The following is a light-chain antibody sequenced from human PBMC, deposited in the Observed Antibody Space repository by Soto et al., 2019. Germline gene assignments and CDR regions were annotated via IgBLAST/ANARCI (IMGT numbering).Light chain of an antibody. V-gene: IGLV1-51*01. CDR1: SSNIGSNF. CDR2: DDS. Sequence: QSVLTEPPSVSAAPGQKVSMSCSGGSSNIGSNFVAWYQQLPGKAPKLLIYDDSKRPYGIPGRFSASQSGTSATLGIADLQTGDEGDYFCGAWDNSLSVVVFGGGTKVTVL. J-gene: IGLJ3*02. CDR3: GAWDNSLSVVV.